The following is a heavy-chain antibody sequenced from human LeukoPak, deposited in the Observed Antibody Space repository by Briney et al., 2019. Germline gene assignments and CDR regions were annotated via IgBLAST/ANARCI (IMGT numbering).Heavy chain of an antibody. J-gene: IGHJ2*01. CDR3: ARHSQYSSSWYGWYFDL. D-gene: IGHD6-13*01. CDR2: ISAYNGNT. CDR1: GYTFTSYG. Sequence: ASVKVSCKASGYTFTSYGISWVRQAPGQGLEWMGWISAYNGNTNYAQKLQGRVTMTTDTSTSTAYMELRSLRSDDMAVYYCARHSQYSSSWYGWYFDLWGRGTLVTVSS. V-gene: IGHV1-18*03.